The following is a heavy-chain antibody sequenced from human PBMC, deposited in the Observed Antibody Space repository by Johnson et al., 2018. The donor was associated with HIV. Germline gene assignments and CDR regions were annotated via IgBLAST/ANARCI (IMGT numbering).Heavy chain of an antibody. Sequence: VQLVESGGRLVQPGGSLRLSCAASGFSFSTYWMHWVRRVPGKGLVWVSRIDTEGSGTTYADSVKGRFTISRDNAKNTVYLQMISLRAEDMAVYYCARSRWADDAFDGWG. CDR3: ARSRWADDAFDG. D-gene: IGHD1-26*01. J-gene: IGHJ3*01. CDR2: IDTEGSGT. CDR1: GFSFSTYW. V-gene: IGHV3-74*03.